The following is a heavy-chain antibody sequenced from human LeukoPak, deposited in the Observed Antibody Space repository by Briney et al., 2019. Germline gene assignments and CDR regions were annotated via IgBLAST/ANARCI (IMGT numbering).Heavy chain of an antibody. V-gene: IGHV3-30-3*01. J-gene: IGHJ4*02. CDR3: AREVWWLRAPGDHY. CDR1: GFTFSSYA. Sequence: PGRSLRLSCAASGFTFSSYAMHWVRQAPGKGLEWVAVISYDGSNKYYADSVKGRFTISRDNSKNTLYLQMNSLRAEDTAVYYCAREVWWLRAPGDHYWGQGTLVTVS. D-gene: IGHD5-12*01. CDR2: ISYDGSNK.